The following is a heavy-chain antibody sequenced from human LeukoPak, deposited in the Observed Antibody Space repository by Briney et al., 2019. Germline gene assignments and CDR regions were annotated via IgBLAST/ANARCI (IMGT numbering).Heavy chain of an antibody. CDR2: IYYSGST. D-gene: IGHD4-17*01. Sequence: SETLSLTCTVSGGSISSYYWSWIRQPPGKGPEWIGYIYYSGSTNYNPSLESRVTISVDTSKNQFSLKLSSVTAADTAVYYCARARSTVTYLPFGYWGQGTLVTVSS. CDR1: GGSISSYY. V-gene: IGHV4-59*01. CDR3: ARARSTVTYLPFGY. J-gene: IGHJ4*02.